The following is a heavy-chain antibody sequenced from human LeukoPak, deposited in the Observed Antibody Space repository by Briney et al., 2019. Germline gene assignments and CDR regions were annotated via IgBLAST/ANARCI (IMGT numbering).Heavy chain of an antibody. Sequence: GGSLRLSCAASGFTFSSYAMSWVRQAPGKGLEWVSGISGSGGGTNYADSVKGRFTISRDNSKNTLYLQMNSLRAEDTAVYYCAKDQPGGGRITIFGVVIGPFDYWGQGTLVTVSS. V-gene: IGHV3-23*01. CDR1: GFTFSSYA. D-gene: IGHD3-3*01. CDR3: AKDQPGGGRITIFGVVIGPFDY. CDR2: ISGSGGGT. J-gene: IGHJ4*02.